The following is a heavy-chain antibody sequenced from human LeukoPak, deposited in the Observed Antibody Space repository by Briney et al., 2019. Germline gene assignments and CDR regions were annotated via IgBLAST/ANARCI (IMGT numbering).Heavy chain of an antibody. CDR3: ARAAPSYSSGWYSPFYYYYYMDV. D-gene: IGHD6-19*01. CDR1: SFTFDDYG. V-gene: IGHV3-20*04. CDR2: TNWNGGST. J-gene: IGHJ6*03. Sequence: AGSLRLSCAASSFTFDDYGMSWVRPAPGHGREWVSGTNWNGGSTGYADSVKGRFTISRDNAKNSLYLQMNSLRAEDTALYYCARAAPSYSSGWYSPFYYYYYMDVWGKGTTVTVSS.